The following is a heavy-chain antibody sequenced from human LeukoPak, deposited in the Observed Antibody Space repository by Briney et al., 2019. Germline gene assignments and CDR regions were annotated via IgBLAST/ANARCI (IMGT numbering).Heavy chain of an antibody. D-gene: IGHD3-22*01. CDR3: AKEAKDSYYYDSSVNDAFDI. CDR2: ISGDGGST. CDR1: GFTFDDYA. J-gene: IGHJ3*02. Sequence: GGSLRLSCAASGFTFDDYAMHWVRQAPGKGLEWVSLISGDGGSTYYADSVKGRFTISRDNSKNSLYLQMNSLRTEDTALYYCAKEAKDSYYYDSSVNDAFDIWGQGTMVTSLQ. V-gene: IGHV3-43*02.